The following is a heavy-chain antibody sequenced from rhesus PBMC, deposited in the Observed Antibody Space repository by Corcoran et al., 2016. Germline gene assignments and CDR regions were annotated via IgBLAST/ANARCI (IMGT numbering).Heavy chain of an antibody. D-gene: IGHD5-42*01. CDR3: AKWEGGYSNYWYFDL. CDR2: IEPSDSDT. CDR1: GYSFTSYL. V-gene: IGHV5-20*02. J-gene: IGHJ2*01. Sequence: EVQLVQSGAEVKRPGASLKISCKTSGYSFTSYLLSWVRQMPGKGLEWMGAIEPSDSDTRYSPSFQGQVTISADKSISTAYLQWSSLKASDTATYYCAKWEGGYSNYWYFDLWGPGTPITISA.